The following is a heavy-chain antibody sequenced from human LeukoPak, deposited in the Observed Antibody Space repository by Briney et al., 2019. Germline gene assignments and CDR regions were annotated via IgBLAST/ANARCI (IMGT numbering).Heavy chain of an antibody. V-gene: IGHV3-33*06. CDR3: AKDDPIPAH. Sequence: HPGGSLRLSCAASGFTFSSYGMHWVRQAPGKGLEWVAVIWYDGTNKYYADSVKGRFTISRDNSKNTLYLQVNSLKAEDTAVYYCAKDDPIPAHWGQGILVIVSS. CDR1: GFTFSSYG. CDR2: IWYDGTNK. J-gene: IGHJ4*02.